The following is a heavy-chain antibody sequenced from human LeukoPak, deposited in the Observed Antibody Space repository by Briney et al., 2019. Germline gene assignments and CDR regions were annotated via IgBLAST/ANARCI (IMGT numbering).Heavy chain of an antibody. CDR2: IYYSGST. V-gene: IGHV4-39*01. CDR3: ARQKDYYDSSGYSTYFDH. J-gene: IGHJ4*02. CDR1: GGSISSSSYY. D-gene: IGHD3-22*01. Sequence: PSETLSLTCTVSGGSISSSSYYWGWIRQPPGKGLEWIGSIYYSGSTYYNPSLKSRVTISVDTSKNQFSLKLSSVTAADTAVYYCARQKDYYDSSGYSTYFDHWGQGTLVTVSS.